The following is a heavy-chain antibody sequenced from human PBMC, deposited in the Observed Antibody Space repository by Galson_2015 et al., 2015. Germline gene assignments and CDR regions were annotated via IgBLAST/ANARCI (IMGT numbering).Heavy chain of an antibody. CDR2: ISWNSGNI. CDR1: GFMFGEHA. V-gene: IGHV3-9*01. D-gene: IGHD3-16*01. CDR3: SKDMSTDFVWGPYYYSALDV. Sequence: SLRLSCAASGFMFGEHAMHWVRQPPGKGLEWVAGISWNSGNIAYGDSVQGRFTISRDNAKSSVYLQMNTLRPEDTALYFCSKDMSTDFVWGPYYYSALDVWGQGTTVTVS. J-gene: IGHJ6*02.